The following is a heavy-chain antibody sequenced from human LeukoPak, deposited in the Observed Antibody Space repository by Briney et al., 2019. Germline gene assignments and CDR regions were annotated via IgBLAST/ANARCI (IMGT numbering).Heavy chain of an antibody. V-gene: IGHV3-72*01. CDR2: IRNKANSYTT. D-gene: IGHD1-26*01. J-gene: IGHJ4*02. Sequence: GGSLRLSCAASGFTFSDRAMDWVRQAPGKGLEWVGRIRNKANSYTTEYAASVQGRFTVSRDDSMNSLYLQMNSMKTEDTAVYYCTRLVGANDWGQGTLVTVSS. CDR3: TRLVGAND. CDR1: GFTFSDRA.